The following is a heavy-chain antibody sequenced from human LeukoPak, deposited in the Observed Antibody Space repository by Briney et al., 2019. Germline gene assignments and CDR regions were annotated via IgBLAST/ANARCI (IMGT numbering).Heavy chain of an antibody. Sequence: ASETLSLTCTVSGGSISSYYWSWIRQPPGKGLEWIGYIYYSGSTNYNPSLKSRVTISVDTSKNQFSLKLSSVTAADTAVYYCARLLFIYGSGSFWFDPWGQGTLVTVSS. V-gene: IGHV4-59*08. J-gene: IGHJ5*02. CDR2: IYYSGST. CDR3: ARLLFIYGSGSFWFDP. D-gene: IGHD3-10*01. CDR1: GGSISSYY.